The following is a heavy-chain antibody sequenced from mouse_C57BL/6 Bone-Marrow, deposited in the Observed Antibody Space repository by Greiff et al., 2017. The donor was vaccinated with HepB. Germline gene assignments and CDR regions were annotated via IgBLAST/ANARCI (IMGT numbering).Heavy chain of an antibody. V-gene: IGHV6-3*01. J-gene: IGHJ1*03. Sequence: EVKLMESGGGLVQPGGSMKLSCVASGFTFSNYWMNWVRQSPEKGLEWVAQIRSKSDNYATNYAESVKGRFTISIDDSKTSVYLQMNNLRAEDTRIFYCYYYGSSYSYFDVWGTGTTVTVSS. D-gene: IGHD1-1*01. CDR1: GFTFSNYW. CDR3: YYYGSSYSYFDV. CDR2: IRSKSDNYAT.